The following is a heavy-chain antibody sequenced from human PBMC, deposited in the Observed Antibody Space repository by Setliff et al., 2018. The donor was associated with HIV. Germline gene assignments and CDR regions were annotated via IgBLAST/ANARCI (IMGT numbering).Heavy chain of an antibody. V-gene: IGHV1-46*01. CDR1: TFTSYY. Sequence: TFTSYYMHWVRQAPGQGLEWMGIINPSGGSTSYAQKFQGRVTMTRDTSTSTVYMELSSLRSEDTAVYYCARNPRIAVAGTDYYYYMDVWGKRTTVTVSS. D-gene: IGHD6-19*01. J-gene: IGHJ6*03. CDR3: ARNPRIAVAGTDYYYYMDV. CDR2: INPSGGST.